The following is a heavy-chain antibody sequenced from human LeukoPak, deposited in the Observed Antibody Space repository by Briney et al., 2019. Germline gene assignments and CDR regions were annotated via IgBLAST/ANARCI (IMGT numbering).Heavy chain of an antibody. D-gene: IGHD1-26*01. J-gene: IGHJ4*02. CDR3: AKDVSGTYTPYFNY. Sequence: GRSLRLSRAASGFTFSSYGMHWVRQAPGKGLEWVAVISNDGSNKYSGDSVKGRFTISRDNSKNTLYLQMHSLRAEDTAINYCAKDVSGTYTPYFNYWGQGTLVTVSS. CDR1: GFTFSSYG. CDR2: ISNDGSNK. V-gene: IGHV3-30*18.